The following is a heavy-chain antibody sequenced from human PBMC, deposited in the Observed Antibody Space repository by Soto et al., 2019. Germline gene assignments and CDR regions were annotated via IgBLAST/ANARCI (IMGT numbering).Heavy chain of an antibody. CDR3: ARVAAADYYYHGMDV. CDR2: VSTRNTDT. D-gene: IGHD6-13*01. Sequence: ASVKVSCKTSGYTFTAYGLAWLRQAPGQRPEWMGWVSTRNTDTNYAQKFQGRVTMTTDTSTTTTYMELRSLRSDDTAVYYCARVAAADYYYHGMDVWGQGTTVTVSS. J-gene: IGHJ6*02. CDR1: GYTFTAYG. V-gene: IGHV1-18*01.